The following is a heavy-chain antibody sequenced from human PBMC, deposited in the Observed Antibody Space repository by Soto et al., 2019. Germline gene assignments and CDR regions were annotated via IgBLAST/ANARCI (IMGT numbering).Heavy chain of an antibody. V-gene: IGHV1-46*01. J-gene: IGHJ4*02. CDR2: INPSGGST. CDR1: GYTLTSYY. D-gene: IGHD6-19*01. Sequence: QVQLVQSGAEVKKPGASVKVSGKASGYTLTSYYMHWVRQAPGQGLEWMGIINPSGGSTSYAQKFQGRVTMTRDTSTSTVYMELSSLRSEDTAVYYCARDQEDSSGWFPIDYWGQGTLVTVSS. CDR3: ARDQEDSSGWFPIDY.